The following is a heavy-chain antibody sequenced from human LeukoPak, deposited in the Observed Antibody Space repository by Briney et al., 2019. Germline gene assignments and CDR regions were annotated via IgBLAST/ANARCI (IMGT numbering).Heavy chain of an antibody. J-gene: IGHJ4*02. V-gene: IGHV3-7*03. D-gene: IGHD1-7*01. CDR2: INQDGGEI. Sequence: GGSLRLSCAASGFTFSNYWMSWVRQAPGKGLEWVASINQDGGEIHYVDSVKGRFTISRDNSKNSLYLQMNSLRAEDTALYYCARAGLYNWNYEGTAYFDYWGQGTLVTVSS. CDR3: ARAGLYNWNYEGTAYFDY. CDR1: GFTFSNYW.